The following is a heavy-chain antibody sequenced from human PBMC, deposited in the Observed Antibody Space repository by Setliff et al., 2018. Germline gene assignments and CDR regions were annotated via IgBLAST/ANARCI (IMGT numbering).Heavy chain of an antibody. J-gene: IGHJ6*03. CDR2: IYVGGSA. CDR1: GGSISSGSYY. Sequence: PSETLSLTCTVSGGSISSGSYYWTWIRQPAGKGLEWIGRIYVGGSANYNPSLKSRVTISVDTSKNQFSLKLSSVTAADTAVYYCARVNKKLDYYYYYYMDVWGKGTTVTVS. CDR3: ARVNKKLDYYYYYYMDV. D-gene: IGHD1-1*01. V-gene: IGHV4-61*02.